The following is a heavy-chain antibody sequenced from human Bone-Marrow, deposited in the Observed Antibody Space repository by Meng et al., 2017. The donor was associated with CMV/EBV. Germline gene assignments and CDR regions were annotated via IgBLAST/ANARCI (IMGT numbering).Heavy chain of an antibody. CDR3: ATGPTHENFDF. CDR2: ISPYNGDT. D-gene: IGHD2/OR15-2a*01. J-gene: IGHJ4*02. Sequence: ASVKVSCKASEYTFTSYGINWLRQAPGQGLEWMGWISPYNGDTNDAPSLQARVTLTADTSTSTAYMDLRSLRSDDTAVYYCATGPTHENFDFWGQGTLVTVSS. CDR1: EYTFTSYG. V-gene: IGHV1-18*01.